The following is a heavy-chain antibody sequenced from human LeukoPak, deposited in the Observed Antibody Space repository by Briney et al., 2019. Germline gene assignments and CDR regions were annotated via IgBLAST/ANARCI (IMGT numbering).Heavy chain of an antibody. CDR2: INHSGST. J-gene: IGHJ4*02. V-gene: IGHV4-34*01. CDR3: ARWGHYGPLGY. Sequence: PSETLSLTCAVYGGSFSGYYWSWIRQPPGKGLEWIGEINHSGSTNYNPSLKSRVTISVDTSKNQFSLKLSSVTAADTAVYYCARWGHYGPLGYWGQGTLVTVPS. D-gene: IGHD4-17*01. CDR1: GGSFSGYY.